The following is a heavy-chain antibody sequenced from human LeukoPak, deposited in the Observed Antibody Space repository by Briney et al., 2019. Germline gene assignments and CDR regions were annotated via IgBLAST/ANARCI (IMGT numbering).Heavy chain of an antibody. V-gene: IGHV1-69*13. D-gene: IGHD2-15*01. J-gene: IGHJ1*01. CDR3: ARSLAATRGRYFQH. CDR2: IIPIFGTA. CDR1: GYTFTSYY. Sequence: GASVKVSCTASGYTFTSYYMHWVRQAPGQGLEWMGGIIPIFGTANYAQKFQGRVTITADESTSKAYMELSSLRSEDTAVYYCARSLAATRGRYFQHWGQGTLVTVSS.